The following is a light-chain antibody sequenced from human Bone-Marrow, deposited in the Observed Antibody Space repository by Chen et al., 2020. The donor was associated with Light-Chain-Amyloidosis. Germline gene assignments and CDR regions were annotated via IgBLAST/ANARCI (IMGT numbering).Light chain of an antibody. CDR3: QSADSSGTYEVI. V-gene: IGLV3-25*03. J-gene: IGLJ2*01. CDR1: DLPTKY. Sequence: SYELTQPPSVSVSPGQTARITCSGDDLPTKYAYWYQHKPGQAPVLVIDRDTERPSGISERFSGSRSGTTATLTISGVQAEDEADYHCQSADSSGTYEVIFGGGTKLTVL. CDR2: RDT.